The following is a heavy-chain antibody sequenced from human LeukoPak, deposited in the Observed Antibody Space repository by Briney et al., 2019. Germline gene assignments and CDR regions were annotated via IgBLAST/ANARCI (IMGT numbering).Heavy chain of an antibody. V-gene: IGHV1-2*02. D-gene: IGHD6-19*01. J-gene: IGHJ4*02. Sequence: ASVKVSCKTSGYTFTGYYMHWVRQAPGQGLEWMGWINPNSGGTNYAQKFQGRVTMTRDTSISTAYMELSRLRSDDTAVYYCAGGISLRIAVAPADYWGQGTLVTVSS. CDR1: GYTFTGYY. CDR2: INPNSGGT. CDR3: AGGISLRIAVAPADY.